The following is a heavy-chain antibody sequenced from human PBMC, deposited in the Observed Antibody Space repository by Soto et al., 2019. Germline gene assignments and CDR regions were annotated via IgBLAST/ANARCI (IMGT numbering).Heavy chain of an antibody. Sequence: SETLSLTCAVYGGSFSGYYWGWIRQPPGKGLEWIGEINHSGSTNYNPSLKSRVTISVDTSKNQFSLKLSSVTAADTAVYYCARGHGSGSYYKRAFDIWGQGTMVTVSS. CDR2: INHSGST. V-gene: IGHV4-34*01. J-gene: IGHJ3*02. CDR1: GGSFSGYY. D-gene: IGHD3-10*01. CDR3: ARGHGSGSYYKRAFDI.